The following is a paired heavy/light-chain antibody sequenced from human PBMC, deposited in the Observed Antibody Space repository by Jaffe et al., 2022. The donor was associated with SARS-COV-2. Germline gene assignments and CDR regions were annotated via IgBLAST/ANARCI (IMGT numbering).Heavy chain of an antibody. V-gene: IGHV4-34*02. D-gene: IGHD5-12*01. CDR2: ITHSGTT. J-gene: IGHJ4*02. Sequence: QVQLQQWGAGLLKPAETLSLTCAVYGGSFNGHYWSWIRQSPGKGLEWIGEITHSGTTTYNPSLQSRVSMSVDTSKSQFSLKLTSVTASDTAVYYCAGLRGWLRSRLFDYWGQGALVTVSS. CDR3: AGLRGWLRSRLFDY. CDR1: GGSFNGHY.
Light chain of an antibody. Sequence: QSVLTQPPSASGTPGQRVTIFCSGSSSNVGSNFVNWYQHLPGTAPKLLIYRNTQRPSGVPDRFSASKSGASASLAISGLRSEDEADYYCAAWDDSPSGFVFGTGTTVTVL. CDR2: RNT. CDR3: AAWDDSPSGFV. CDR1: SSNVGSNF. V-gene: IGLV1-47*01. J-gene: IGLJ1*01.